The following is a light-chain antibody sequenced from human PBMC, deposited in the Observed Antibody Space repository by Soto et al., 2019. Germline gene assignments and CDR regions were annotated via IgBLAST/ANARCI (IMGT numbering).Light chain of an antibody. CDR2: DAS. CDR1: QRISSW. V-gene: IGKV1-5*01. Sequence: DIQMTQSPSTLSASVGDRVTITCRASQRISSWLAWYQQKPGKAPKLLIYDASSLESGGPSRFSGSGSGTEFTLTISSLQPDDFATYYCQQYNSYPWTFGKGTKVEIK. J-gene: IGKJ1*01. CDR3: QQYNSYPWT.